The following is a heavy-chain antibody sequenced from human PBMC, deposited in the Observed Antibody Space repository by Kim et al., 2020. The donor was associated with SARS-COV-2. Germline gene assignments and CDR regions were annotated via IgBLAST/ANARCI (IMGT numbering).Heavy chain of an antibody. J-gene: IGHJ4*02. V-gene: IGHV1-69*13. D-gene: IGHD5-18*01. Sequence: SVKVSCKASGGTFSSYAISWVRQAPGQGLEWMGGIIPIFGTANYAQKFQGRVTITAEESTNTAYMELSSLRAEDTAVYYCARGAYSYGKTNQFDYWGQGTLVTVSS. CDR2: IIPIFGTA. CDR1: GGTFSSYA. CDR3: ARGAYSYGKTNQFDY.